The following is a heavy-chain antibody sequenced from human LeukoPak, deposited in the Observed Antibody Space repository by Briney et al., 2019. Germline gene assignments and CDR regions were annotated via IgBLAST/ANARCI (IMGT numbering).Heavy chain of an antibody. Sequence: SETLSLTCAVYGRSFSGYYWSWMRQPPGKGLEWIGEINHSGSTNYNPSLKSRVTISVDTSKNQFSLKLSSVTAADTAVYYCAREVWYYGSGSYSAWFDPWGQGTLVTVSS. CDR2: INHSGST. J-gene: IGHJ5*02. D-gene: IGHD3-10*01. CDR1: GRSFSGYY. V-gene: IGHV4-34*01. CDR3: AREVWYYGSGSYSAWFDP.